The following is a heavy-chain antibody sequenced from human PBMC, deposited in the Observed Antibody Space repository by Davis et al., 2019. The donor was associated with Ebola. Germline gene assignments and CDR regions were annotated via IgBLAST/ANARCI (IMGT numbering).Heavy chain of an antibody. CDR3: ARALKAYNWNYGYFDY. CDR1: GFTVSSNY. CDR2: IYSGGST. V-gene: IGHV3-53*01. Sequence: GGSLRLSCAASGFTVSSNYMSWVRQAPGKVLEWVSVIYSGGSTYYADSVKGRFTISRDNSKNTLYLQMNSLRAEDTAVYYCARALKAYNWNYGYFDYWGQGTLVTVSS. J-gene: IGHJ4*02. D-gene: IGHD1-7*01.